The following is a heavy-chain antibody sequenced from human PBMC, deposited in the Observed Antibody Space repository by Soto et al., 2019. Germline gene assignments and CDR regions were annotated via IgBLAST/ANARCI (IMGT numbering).Heavy chain of an antibody. Sequence: VQLVESGGGVVQPGRSLRLSCGASGLTFSTYGFHWVRQAPGKGLEWVAVISNDVRNIHYAESVKGRFTISRDNSKNTLYLQMNSPRPNDTAVYYCVKDSLGGMTPVFMPGPDWGQGTLVTVAS. CDR3: VKDSLGGMTPVFMPGPD. J-gene: IGHJ4*02. CDR1: GLTFSTYG. D-gene: IGHD2-2*01. CDR2: ISNDVRNI. V-gene: IGHV3-30*18.